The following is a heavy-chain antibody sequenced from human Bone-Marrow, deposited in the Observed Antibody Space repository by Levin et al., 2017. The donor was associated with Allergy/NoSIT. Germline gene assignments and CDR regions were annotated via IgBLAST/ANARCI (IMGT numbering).Heavy chain of an antibody. Sequence: SETLSLTCAVYGGSFSGYYWSWIRQPPGKGLEWIGEINHSGSTNYNPSLKSRVTISVDTSKNQFSLKLSSVTAADTAVYYCARIRDLYSSRWKYFQHWGQGTLVTVSS. V-gene: IGHV4-34*01. J-gene: IGHJ1*01. CDR2: INHSGST. CDR1: GGSFSGYY. CDR3: ARIRDLYSSRWKYFQH. D-gene: IGHD6-13*01.